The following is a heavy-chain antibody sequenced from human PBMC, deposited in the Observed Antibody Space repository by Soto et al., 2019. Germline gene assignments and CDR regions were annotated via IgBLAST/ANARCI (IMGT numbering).Heavy chain of an antibody. V-gene: IGHV4-34*01. D-gene: IGHD2-21*02. CDR1: GGSFSGYY. CDR3: AREDDGGDRDYYGLDV. CDR2: INHSGST. Sequence: SETLSLTCAVYGGSFSGYYWSWIRQPPGKGLEWIGEINHSGSTNYNPSLKGRVTISVDTSKNQFSLKLSSVTAADTAVYFCAREDDGGDRDYYGLDVWGQGTTVTVSS. J-gene: IGHJ6*02.